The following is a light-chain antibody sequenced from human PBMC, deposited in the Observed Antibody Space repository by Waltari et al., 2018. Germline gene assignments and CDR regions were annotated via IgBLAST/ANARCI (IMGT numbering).Light chain of an antibody. CDR3: SSYSTINTRV. CDR2: GVS. CDR1: SSDVGGSNY. Sequence: SALTQPASVSGSPGQSIAISCTGTSSDVGGSNYVSWYQQYPGKGPKLLISGVSDRPSGISDRFSGSKSGNTASLTISGLQAEDEADYYCSSYSTINTRVFGPGTKVTVL. J-gene: IGLJ1*01. V-gene: IGLV2-14*01.